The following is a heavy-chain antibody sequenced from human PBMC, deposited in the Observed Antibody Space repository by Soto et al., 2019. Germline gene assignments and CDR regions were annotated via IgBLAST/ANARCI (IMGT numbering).Heavy chain of an antibody. V-gene: IGHV1-69*06. CDR2: IIPIFGTA. J-gene: IGHJ4*02. Sequence: SVKVSCKASGGTFSSYAISCVRQAPGQGLEWMGGIIPIFGTANYAEKFQGRVTITADKSTSTAYMELSSLRSEDTAVYYCARGRGITGTTYYFDYWGQGTLVTVSS. CDR1: GGTFSSYA. CDR3: ARGRGITGTTYYFDY. D-gene: IGHD1-20*01.